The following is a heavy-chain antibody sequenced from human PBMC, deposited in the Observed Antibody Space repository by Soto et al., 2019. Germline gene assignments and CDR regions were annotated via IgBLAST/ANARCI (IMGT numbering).Heavy chain of an antibody. D-gene: IGHD3-10*01. J-gene: IGHJ5*02. CDR2: ISNSGGST. V-gene: IGHV3-11*01. CDR1: GFTLSDYY. Sequence: QVQLVESGGDLVKPGGSLRLSCTGTGFTLSDYYMSWIRQAPGKGLEWISYISNSGGSTHYTDSVKGRFTISRDNARNLLFLQMNRLGVEGTAVYYCARDQRYSGSGSYLTSWGQGTLVTVSS. CDR3: ARDQRYSGSGSYLTS.